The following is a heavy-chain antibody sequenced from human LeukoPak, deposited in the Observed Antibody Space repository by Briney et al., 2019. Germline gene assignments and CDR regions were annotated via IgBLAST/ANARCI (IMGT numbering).Heavy chain of an antibody. Sequence: ASVKVSCKASGYTFTRYDINWVRQATGQGLEWMGWMNPNSGNTGYAQKFQGRVTMTRNTSISTAYMELSSLRSEDTAVYYCARGWSGSYFVSYYHYYMDVWGKGTTVTVSS. CDR1: GYTFTRYD. D-gene: IGHD1-26*01. V-gene: IGHV1-8*01. J-gene: IGHJ6*03. CDR3: ARGWSGSYFVSYYHYYMDV. CDR2: MNPNSGNT.